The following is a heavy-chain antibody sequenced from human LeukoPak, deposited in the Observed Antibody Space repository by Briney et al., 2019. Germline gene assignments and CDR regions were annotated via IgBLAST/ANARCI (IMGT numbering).Heavy chain of an antibody. CDR3: ARSKPWGYCSGGSCYPTYYYYYYMDV. CDR2: ISSSSNCI. Sequence: GGSPRLSCAASEFTFSSYSMNWVRQAPGRGLEWVSSISSSSNCIYYVDSVKGRFTISRDNAKNSLFLQMNSLRAEDTAVYFCARSKPWGYCSGGSCYPTYYYYYYMDVWGKGTTVTVSS. V-gene: IGHV3-21*01. D-gene: IGHD2-15*01. J-gene: IGHJ6*03. CDR1: EFTFSSYS.